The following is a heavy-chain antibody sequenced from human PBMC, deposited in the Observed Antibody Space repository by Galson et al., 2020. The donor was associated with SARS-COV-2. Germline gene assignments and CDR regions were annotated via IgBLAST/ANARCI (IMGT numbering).Heavy chain of an antibody. J-gene: IGHJ4*02. Sequence: ASVKVSCKTSGYTFTRYYLHWVRQAPGQGLEWMGIINPTGGSTNYAQEFRGRVTMTIDTSTNTVYMELSSLRSEDTAVYYCARGLFSSSAEVDYWGQGTLVTVSS. CDR3: ARGLFSSSAEVDY. CDR1: GYTFTRYY. CDR2: INPTGGST. D-gene: IGHD6-6*01. V-gene: IGHV1-46*01.